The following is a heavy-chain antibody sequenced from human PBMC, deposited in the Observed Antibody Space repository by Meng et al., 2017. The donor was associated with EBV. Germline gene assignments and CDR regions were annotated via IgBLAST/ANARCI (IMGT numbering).Heavy chain of an antibody. CDR3: ARSSPVRFGELSN. Sequence: QLQLQESGPGLVKPSENLPLTCTVSGGSISSSSYYWGWIRQPPGKGLEWIGSIYYSGSTYYNPSLKSRVTISVDTSKNQFSLKLSSVTAADTAVYYCARSSPVRFGELSNWGQGTLVTV. CDR1: GGSISSSSYY. V-gene: IGHV4-39*07. D-gene: IGHD3-10*01. J-gene: IGHJ4*02. CDR2: IYYSGST.